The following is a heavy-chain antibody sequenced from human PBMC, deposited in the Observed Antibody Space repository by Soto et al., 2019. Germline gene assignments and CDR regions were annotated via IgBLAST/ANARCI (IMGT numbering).Heavy chain of an antibody. CDR1: GGSISSDY. CDR2: IYYSGST. D-gene: IGHD6-19*01. V-gene: IGHV4-59*01. CDR3: ARDWAESSGWFDY. Sequence: SETLPLTCTVSGGSISSDYWSWIRQPPGKGLEWIGNIYYSGSTNYNPSLKSRVTISVDTSKNQFSLKLISVTAADTAVYYCARDWAESSGWFDYWGQGTLVTVSS. J-gene: IGHJ4*02.